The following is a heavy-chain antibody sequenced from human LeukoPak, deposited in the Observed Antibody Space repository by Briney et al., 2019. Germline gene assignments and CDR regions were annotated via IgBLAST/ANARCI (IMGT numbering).Heavy chain of an antibody. Sequence: GGSLRLSCAASGFSFNSYGMHWVRQAPGKGLEWVAFVRYDGNNEYYANSVKDRFTISRDNSKNTLFLQMNSLRAEDTAVYYCAKDVYQGPNWFDPWGQGTLVTVSS. D-gene: IGHD2-2*02. J-gene: IGHJ5*02. V-gene: IGHV3-30*02. CDR1: GFSFNSYG. CDR3: AKDVYQGPNWFDP. CDR2: VRYDGNNE.